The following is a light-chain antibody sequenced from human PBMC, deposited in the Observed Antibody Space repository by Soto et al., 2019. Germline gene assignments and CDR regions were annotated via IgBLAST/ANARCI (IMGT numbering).Light chain of an antibody. CDR3: MQALQSLT. CDR2: LGS. Sequence: SPFSAAVTQGGPATTGCRTNQSLLHNNGYNYLDWYMQKPGQSPQLLIYLGSNRASGVPDRFSGSGSGTDFTLKISRVEAADVGVYYCMQALQSLTFGQGTRLEIK. CDR1: QSLLHNNGYNY. J-gene: IGKJ5*01. V-gene: IGKV2-28*01.